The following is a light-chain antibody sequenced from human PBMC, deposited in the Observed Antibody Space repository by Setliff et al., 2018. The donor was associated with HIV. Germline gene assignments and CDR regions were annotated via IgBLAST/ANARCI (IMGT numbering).Light chain of an antibody. CDR1: SREGGGYNY. CDR2: EVR. Sequence: QSALTQPASVSGSPGQSITISCTGTSREGGGYNYVSWYQQHPGKAPKLIIYEVRNRPSGVSSRFSGSKSGNTASLTISGLQTEDEADYYCSSYAITNTLPFGTGTKVTVL. V-gene: IGLV2-14*01. J-gene: IGLJ1*01. CDR3: SSYAITNTLP.